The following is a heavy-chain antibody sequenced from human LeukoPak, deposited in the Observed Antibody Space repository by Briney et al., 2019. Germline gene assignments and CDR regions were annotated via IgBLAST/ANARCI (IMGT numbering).Heavy chain of an antibody. CDR1: GGSISSSSYY. V-gene: IGHV4-39*07. CDR3: ARGIGVVSAYYYMDV. CDR2: IYYSGST. Sequence: PSETLSLTCTVSGGSISSSSYYWGWIRQPPGKGLEWIGSIYYSGSTYYNPSLKSRVTISVDTSKNQFSLELSSVTVADTAVYYCARGIGVVSAYYYMDVWGKGTTVTVSS. J-gene: IGHJ6*03. D-gene: IGHD3-3*01.